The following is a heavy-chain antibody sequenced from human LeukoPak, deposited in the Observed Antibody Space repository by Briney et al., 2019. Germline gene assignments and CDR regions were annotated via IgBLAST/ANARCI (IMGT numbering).Heavy chain of an antibody. Sequence: ASVKVSCKASGGTSSSYSINWVRQAPGQGLEWMGWINPNSGGTKYALKFQGRVTMTRDTSISTAYMELSRLTSDDTAVYYCARDLSIAAPGTDFDYWGQGTLVTVSS. CDR1: GGTSSSYS. D-gene: IGHD6-13*01. CDR2: INPNSGGT. V-gene: IGHV1-2*02. CDR3: ARDLSIAAPGTDFDY. J-gene: IGHJ4*02.